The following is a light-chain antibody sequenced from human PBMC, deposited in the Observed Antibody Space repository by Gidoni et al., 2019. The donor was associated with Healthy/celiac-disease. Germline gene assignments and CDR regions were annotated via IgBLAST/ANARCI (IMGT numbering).Light chain of an antibody. V-gene: IGKV3-20*01. Sequence: DIVLTPSPGTLSLSPGERATLSCRASQSVSSNYLAWYQQKPGQAPRLLIYGASSRASGIPDRFSGSGSGTDFTLTISRLEPEDFAVYYCQQYGSSPPITFGQGTRLEIK. J-gene: IGKJ5*01. CDR1: QSVSSNY. CDR3: QQYGSSPPIT. CDR2: GAS.